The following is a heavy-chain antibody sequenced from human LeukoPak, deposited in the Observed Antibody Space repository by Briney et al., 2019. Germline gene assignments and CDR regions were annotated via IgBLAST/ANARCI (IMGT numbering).Heavy chain of an antibody. CDR3: AREDALDY. J-gene: IGHJ4*02. Sequence: GGSLRLSCAASGFTVSSNFITWVRQAPGKGLEWVSVITPGGSTSYADSVKGRFTISRDNSKNTVYLQMKSLRVEDTAVYYCAREDALDYWGQGTLVTVSS. CDR1: GFTVSSNF. D-gene: IGHD2-8*01. CDR2: ITPGGST. V-gene: IGHV3-53*01.